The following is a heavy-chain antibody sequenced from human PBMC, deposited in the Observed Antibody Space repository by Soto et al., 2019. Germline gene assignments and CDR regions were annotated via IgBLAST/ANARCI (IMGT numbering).Heavy chain of an antibody. CDR1: GDSVSSNIAA. V-gene: IGHV6-1*01. Sequence: PSQTLSLTCAISGDSVSSNIAAWNWIRQSPSRGLEWLGRTYYRSKWYNDYAVSVKSRITINPDTSKNQFSLQLNSVTPEDTAVYYCVRVVAIPGYPDNWGQGTLVTVSS. CDR3: VRVVAIPGYPDN. J-gene: IGHJ4*02. CDR2: TYYRSKWYN. D-gene: IGHD5-12*01.